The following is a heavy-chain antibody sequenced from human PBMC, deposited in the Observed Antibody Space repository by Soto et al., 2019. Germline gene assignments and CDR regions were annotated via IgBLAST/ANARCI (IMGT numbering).Heavy chain of an antibody. Sequence: ASVKVSCKASGYTFTGYYMHWVLQAPGQGLEWMGWINPNSGGTNYAQKFQGRVTMTRDTSISTAYMELSRLRSDDTAVYYCARGYCSSTSCYTGDWFDPWGQGTLVTVSS. CDR2: INPNSGGT. CDR3: ARGYCSSTSCYTGDWFDP. J-gene: IGHJ5*02. D-gene: IGHD2-2*02. CDR1: GYTFTGYY. V-gene: IGHV1-2*02.